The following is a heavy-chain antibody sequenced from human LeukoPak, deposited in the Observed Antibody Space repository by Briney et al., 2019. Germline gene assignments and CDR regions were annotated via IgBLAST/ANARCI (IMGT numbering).Heavy chain of an antibody. CDR2: IRYDGSNK. CDR1: GFTFSSYG. CDR3: AKDETYSSSFYGVFDY. J-gene: IGHJ4*02. Sequence: PGGSLRLSCAAAGFTFSSYGMHWVRQAPGKGLEWVAFIRYDGSNKYYADSVKGRFTISRDNSKNTLYLQMNSLRAEDTAVYYCAKDETYSSSFYGVFDYWGQGTLVTVSS. V-gene: IGHV3-30*02. D-gene: IGHD6-6*01.